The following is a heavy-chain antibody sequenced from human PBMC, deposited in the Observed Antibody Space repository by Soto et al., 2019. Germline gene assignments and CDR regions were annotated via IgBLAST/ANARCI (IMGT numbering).Heavy chain of an antibody. CDR2: INPHSGAT. Sequence: ASVKVSCKASGYIFSANYIHWVRQAPGQGLEWLGWINPHSGATNYAQKFLGRITMSADTSASTAYMDLARLKSDDAAVYYCVRAHARGFSNWFDPWRRGTLVSVSS. V-gene: IGHV1-2*02. J-gene: IGHJ5*02. CDR1: GYIFSANY. D-gene: IGHD3-22*01. CDR3: VRAHARGFSNWFDP.